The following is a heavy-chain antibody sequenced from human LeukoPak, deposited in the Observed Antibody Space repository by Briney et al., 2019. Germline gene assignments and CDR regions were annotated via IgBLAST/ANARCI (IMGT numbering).Heavy chain of an antibody. CDR2: IYYSGST. D-gene: IGHD3-3*01. V-gene: IGHV4-39*07. CDR1: GVSISSSGNY. Sequence: SETLSLTCTVSGVSISSSGNYWGWIRQPPGKGLEWIGSIYYSGSTNYNPSLKSRVTISVDTSKNQFSLKLSSVTAADTAVYYCARAPPRPYDFWSGFHYYYMDVWGKGTTVTVSS. CDR3: ARAPPRPYDFWSGFHYYYMDV. J-gene: IGHJ6*03.